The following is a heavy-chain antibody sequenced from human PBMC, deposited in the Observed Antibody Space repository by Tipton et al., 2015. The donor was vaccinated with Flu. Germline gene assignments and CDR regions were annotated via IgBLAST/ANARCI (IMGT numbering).Heavy chain of an antibody. CDR3: ARYNRVGGLDY. D-gene: IGHD1-14*01. Sequence: GLVKPSETLSLMCTVSGGSISSYYWTWIRQPAGKGLEWIGRIYASGSTNYNPSLTSRVTMSVDTSKNQFSLKLSSVTAADTAVHYCARYNRVGGLDYWGQGTLVTVSS. CDR1: GGSISSYY. CDR2: IYASGST. J-gene: IGHJ4*02. V-gene: IGHV4-4*07.